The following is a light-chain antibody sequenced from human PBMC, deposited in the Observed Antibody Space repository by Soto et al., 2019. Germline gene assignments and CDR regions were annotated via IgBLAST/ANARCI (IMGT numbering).Light chain of an antibody. Sequence: DIQMTQSPSTLSASVGDRVTITCRASQSISSWLAWYQQKPGKAPKLLIYKASSLESGVPSRFSGSGSGTEFTLTISSLQPDDFPTYYCQQYNSYFTFGPGTKVDIK. V-gene: IGKV1-5*03. CDR2: KAS. J-gene: IGKJ3*01. CDR1: QSISSW. CDR3: QQYNSYFT.